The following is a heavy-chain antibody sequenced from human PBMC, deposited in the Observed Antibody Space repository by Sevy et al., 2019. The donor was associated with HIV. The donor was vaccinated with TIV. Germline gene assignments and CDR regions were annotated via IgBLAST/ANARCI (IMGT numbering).Heavy chain of an antibody. J-gene: IGHJ4*02. V-gene: IGHV3-21*01. CDR1: GFSISGYT. CDR3: ARVGLGDCSGTNCSPNDY. Sequence: GGSLRLSCAASGFSISGYTMNWGRQAPGKGLEWVSSISSGSSFIYYADSLKGRFTISRDNARNLLYLQMNSLRVEDTAVYYCARVGLGDCSGTNCSPNDYWGQGTLVTVSS. D-gene: IGHD2-2*01. CDR2: ISSGSSFI.